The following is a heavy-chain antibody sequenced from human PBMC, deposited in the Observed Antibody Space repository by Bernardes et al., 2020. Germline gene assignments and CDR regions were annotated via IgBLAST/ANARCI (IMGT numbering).Heavy chain of an antibody. Sequence: GGSLRLSCAASAFTFSNYDMHWVRQPTGKGREWVPTIIRSGNSTYYADSAKGRFTISRDNAKNTQFLQKDSRRGEETAVYYCAKDDDRPLFGAPGFDSWGQGTLVTVSS. CDR1: AFTFSNYD. CDR3: AKDDDRPLFGAPGFDS. J-gene: IGHJ4*02. CDR2: IIRSGNST. V-gene: IGHV3-23*01. D-gene: IGHD3-3*01.